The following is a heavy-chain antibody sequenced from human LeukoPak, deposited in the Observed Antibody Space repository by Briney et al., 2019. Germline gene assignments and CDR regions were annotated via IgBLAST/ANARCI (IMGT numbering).Heavy chain of an antibody. CDR3: ASGYCSGGSCYSDYYYYGMDV. D-gene: IGHD2-15*01. CDR1: GFTFSDYY. J-gene: IGHJ6*02. CDR2: ISSSGSTI. V-gene: IGHV3-11*01. Sequence: GGSLRLSCAASGFTFSDYYMSWIRQAPGKGLEWVSYISSSGSTIYYADSVKGRFTISRDNAKNSLYLQMNSLRAEDTAVYYCASGYCSGGSCYSDYYYYGMDVWGQGTTVTVSS.